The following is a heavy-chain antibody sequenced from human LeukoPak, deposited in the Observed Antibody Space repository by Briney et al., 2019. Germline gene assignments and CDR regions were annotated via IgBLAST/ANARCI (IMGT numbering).Heavy chain of an antibody. CDR2: IKHDGSER. Sequence: GGSLRLSCAASEFTFTRYWMTWVRQAPGKGLEWVANIKHDGSERDYVDSVKGRFTISRDNAKNSVYLQTNSLRAEDTAVYYCARGHSSGWYDQYYFDHWGQGTPVTVSS. J-gene: IGHJ4*02. CDR3: ARGHSSGWYDQYYFDH. V-gene: IGHV3-7*01. D-gene: IGHD6-19*01. CDR1: EFTFTRYW.